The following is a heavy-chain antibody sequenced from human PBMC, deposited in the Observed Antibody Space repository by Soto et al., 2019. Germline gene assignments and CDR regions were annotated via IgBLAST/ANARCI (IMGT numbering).Heavy chain of an antibody. Sequence: LSCATSGFTFTSYSMNWVRQAPGRGLEWLSYISSSSNTIFYADSVKGRFTISRDSANSSLSLQLTSLRDDDTAVYYCARPQYLPDDVFDVWGRGTVVTVSS. CDR2: ISSSSNTI. D-gene: IGHD2-2*01. J-gene: IGHJ3*01. CDR1: GFTFTSYS. CDR3: ARPQYLPDDVFDV. V-gene: IGHV3-48*02.